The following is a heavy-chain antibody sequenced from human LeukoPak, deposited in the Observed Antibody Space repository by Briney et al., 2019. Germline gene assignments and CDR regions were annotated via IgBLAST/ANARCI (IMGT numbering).Heavy chain of an antibody. D-gene: IGHD6-19*01. V-gene: IGHV4-59*08. CDR3: ARAVSGRFDY. CDR1: GGSMSPYH. Sequence: SETLSLTCTVSGGSMSPYHWGWIRQPPGKGLEWTGYIYYSGSTNYNPSLNSRVTISVDTSKNQFSLRLSSVTAADTAIYYCARAVSGRFDYWGQGTLVAVSS. CDR2: IYYSGST. J-gene: IGHJ4*02.